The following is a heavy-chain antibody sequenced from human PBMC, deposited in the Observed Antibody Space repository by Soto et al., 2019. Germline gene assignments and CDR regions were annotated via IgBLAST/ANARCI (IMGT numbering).Heavy chain of an antibody. V-gene: IGHV1-8*01. CDR2: MYPNSGNT. J-gene: IGHJ5*02. Sequence: QEQLVQSGAEVEKHGASVKVSCKASGYTFTSYDINWVRQATGQGLEWMRWMYPNSGNTGYAQKFQGSVTMTRNTSIATSYMELCSLRSDYTAVYYCARRGSGSYDWFDPWGQITLVTVSS. CDR1: GYTFTSYD. CDR3: ARRGSGSYDWFDP. D-gene: IGHD3-10*01.